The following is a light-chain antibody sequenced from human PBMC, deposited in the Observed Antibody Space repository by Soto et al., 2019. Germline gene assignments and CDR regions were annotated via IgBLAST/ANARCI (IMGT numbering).Light chain of an antibody. J-gene: IGKJ2*01. CDR2: AVS. Sequence: DIQMTQSPSSLSASVGDRVTITCRASQSISGYLSWYYQRPGKAPKILISAVSTLQSGVPSRFSGSGSGTDFTLTISSLQPEDSATYYCRQSYTVPYTFGQGTKLEVK. CDR1: QSISGY. CDR3: RQSYTVPYT. V-gene: IGKV1-39*01.